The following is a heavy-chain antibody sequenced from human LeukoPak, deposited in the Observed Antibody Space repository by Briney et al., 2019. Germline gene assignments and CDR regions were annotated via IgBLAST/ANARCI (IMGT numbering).Heavy chain of an antibody. J-gene: IGHJ6*02. CDR3: ARHAVRLIAARTSYYYYGMDV. V-gene: IGHV4-34*01. CDR1: GGSFSGYY. Sequence: PSETLSLTCAVYGGSFSGYYWSWIRQPPGKGLEWIGSIYYSGSTYYNPSLKSRVTISVDTSKNQFSLKLSSVTAADTAVYYCARHAVRLIAARTSYYYYGMDVWGQGTTVTVSS. CDR2: IYYSGST. D-gene: IGHD6-6*01.